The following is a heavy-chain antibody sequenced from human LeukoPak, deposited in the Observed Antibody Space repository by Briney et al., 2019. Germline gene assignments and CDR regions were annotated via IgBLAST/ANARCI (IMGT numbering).Heavy chain of an antibody. V-gene: IGHV3-30*02. CDR3: ATPYYYDSSGYAY. CDR2: IRYDGSNK. J-gene: IGHJ4*02. Sequence: GGSLRLSCAASGFTFSSYGMHWVRQAPGKGLEWVAFIRYDGSNKYYADSVKGRFTISRDNSKNTLYLQMNSLRAEDTAVYYCATPYYYDSSGYAYWGQGTLVTVSS. CDR1: GFTFSSYG. D-gene: IGHD3-22*01.